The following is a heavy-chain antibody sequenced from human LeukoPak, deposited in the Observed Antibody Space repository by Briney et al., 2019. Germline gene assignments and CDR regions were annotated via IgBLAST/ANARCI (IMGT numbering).Heavy chain of an antibody. V-gene: IGHV3-13*01. CDR2: IDTAGDT. J-gene: IGHJ4*02. CDR3: ARAHVISNS. Sequence: GGSLRLSCAASGFTFSYYDMHWVRQATGKGLEWVSSIDTAGDTYYAGSVKGRFTISRDNAKNSVYLQMNSLRAGDTAVYYCARAHVISNSWGQGTLVTVSS. CDR1: GFTFSYYD.